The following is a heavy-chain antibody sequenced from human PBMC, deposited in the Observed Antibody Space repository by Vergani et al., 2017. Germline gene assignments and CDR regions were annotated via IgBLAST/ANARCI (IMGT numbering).Heavy chain of an antibody. V-gene: IGHV4-39*01. CDR1: GGSMSSYY. Sequence: QAQLQESGPGLVKPSETLSLTCSVSGGSMSSYYWGWIRQPPGKGLEWIGNIYYSGSTYYNPSLKSRVTISVDTSKNQFSLKLSSVTAADRAVYYCASGAYYFDYWGQGTLVTVSS. CDR2: IYYSGST. J-gene: IGHJ4*02. CDR3: ASGAYYFDY.